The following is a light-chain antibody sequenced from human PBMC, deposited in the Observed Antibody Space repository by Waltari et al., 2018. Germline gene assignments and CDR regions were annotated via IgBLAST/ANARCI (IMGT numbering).Light chain of an antibody. V-gene: IGLV2-8*01. Sequence: QSALTQPPSASGSPGQSVTISCPGTSNDVGGYNYVSWYQQHPGKAPKLMLYEVSKRPAGVPDRFSGSKSGYTASLTVSGLQAEDEADYFCSSYAGSNNVVFGGGTKLTVL. CDR3: SSYAGSNNVV. CDR1: SNDVGGYNY. CDR2: EVS. J-gene: IGLJ2*01.